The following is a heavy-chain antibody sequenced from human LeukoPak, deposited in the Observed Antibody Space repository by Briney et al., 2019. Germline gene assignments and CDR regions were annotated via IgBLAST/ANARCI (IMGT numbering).Heavy chain of an antibody. V-gene: IGHV1-24*01. CDR2: FDPEDGET. Sequence: ASVKVSCKVSGYTLTELSMHWVRQAPGKGLEWMGGFDPEDGETIYAQKFQGRVTITADESTSTAYMELSSLRSEDTAVYYCARGTGQEYCSSTSCYFDPWGQGTLVTVSS. D-gene: IGHD2-2*01. CDR3: ARGTGQEYCSSTSCYFDP. J-gene: IGHJ5*02. CDR1: GYTLTELS.